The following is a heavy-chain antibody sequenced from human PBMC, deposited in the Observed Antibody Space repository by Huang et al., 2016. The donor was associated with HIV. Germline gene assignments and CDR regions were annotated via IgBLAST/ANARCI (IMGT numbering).Heavy chain of an antibody. CDR3: ARGGIYYDVLTGRHYYYNGLDV. CDR1: GFNFRAYW. D-gene: IGHD3-9*01. V-gene: IGHV3-7*01. J-gene: IGHJ6*02. Sequence: EVHLVESGGDLVQPGGSLRLSCVASGFNFRAYWMSWVRQAPGKGLEWVANIKQDGSEKNYVDAVKGRFTISRDNAKNSVYLQLTSLRAEETAVYYCARGGIYYDVLTGRHYYYNGLDVWGQGTTVTVSS. CDR2: IKQDGSEK.